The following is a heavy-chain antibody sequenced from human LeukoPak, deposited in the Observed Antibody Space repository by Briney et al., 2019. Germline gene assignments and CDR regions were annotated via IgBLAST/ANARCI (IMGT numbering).Heavy chain of an antibody. CDR2: ISAYNSNT. V-gene: IGHV1-18*01. J-gene: IGHJ5*02. CDR3: VREGYCSSTSCYPHWFDP. D-gene: IGHD2-2*01. Sequence: GASVKVSCKASGYTFTSYGISWVRQAPGQGLEWMGWISAYNSNTNYAQKLQGRVTMTTDTSTSTAYMELRSLRSDDTAVYYCVREGYCSSTSCYPHWFDPWGQGTLVTVSS. CDR1: GYTFTSYG.